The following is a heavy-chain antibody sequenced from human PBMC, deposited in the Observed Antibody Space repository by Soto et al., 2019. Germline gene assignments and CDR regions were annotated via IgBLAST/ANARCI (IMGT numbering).Heavy chain of an antibody. D-gene: IGHD3-9*01. CDR1: GGSISSSSYY. CDR2: IYYSGST. V-gene: IGHV4-39*01. J-gene: IGHJ4*02. Sequence: QLQLQESGPGLVKPSETLSLTCTVSGGSISSSSYYWGWIRQPPGKGLEWIGSIYYSGSTYYNPSLKSRVTRSVDTSKNQFSLKLSSVTAADTAVYYCARLLRYFDWLSENFDYWGQGTLVTVSS. CDR3: ARLLRYFDWLSENFDY.